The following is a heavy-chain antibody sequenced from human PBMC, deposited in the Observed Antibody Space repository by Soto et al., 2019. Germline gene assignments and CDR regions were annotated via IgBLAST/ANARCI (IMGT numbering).Heavy chain of an antibody. D-gene: IGHD2-8*01. V-gene: IGHV3-13*01. CDR1: GFTFSSYD. CDR3: ARDSPNGGMDV. Sequence: GGSLRLSCAASGFTFSSYDMHWVRQATGKGLEWVSAIGTAGDTYYPGSVKGRFTISRENAKNSLYLQMNSLRAGDTAVYYCARDSPNGGMDVWGQGTTVTVSS. J-gene: IGHJ6*02. CDR2: IGTAGDT.